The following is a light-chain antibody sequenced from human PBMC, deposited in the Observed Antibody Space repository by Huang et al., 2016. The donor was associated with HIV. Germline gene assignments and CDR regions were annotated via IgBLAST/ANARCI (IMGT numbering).Light chain of an antibody. Sequence: EIVMTQSPATLSVSPGERATLSCRASQSVSSNLAWYQQKPGQAPRLLIYCASTRATGIPDRFSGSWSGTEFTLTISSLQSEDFAVYYCQQYNNWPGTFGPGTKVDIK. CDR2: CAS. V-gene: IGKV3-15*01. CDR1: QSVSSN. J-gene: IGKJ3*01. CDR3: QQYNNWPGT.